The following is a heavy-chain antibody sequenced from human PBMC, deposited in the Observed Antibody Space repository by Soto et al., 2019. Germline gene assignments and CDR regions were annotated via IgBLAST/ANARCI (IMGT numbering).Heavy chain of an antibody. CDR1: GFTFSSYG. J-gene: IGHJ4*02. CDR2: ISYDGSNK. Sequence: QVQLVESGGGVVQPGRSLRLSCAASGFTFSSYGMHWVRQAPGKGLEWVAVISYDGSNKYYADSVKGRFTISRDNSKNTLYLQMNSLRAEDTAVYYCARAAGVVVVAATSPFDYWGQGTLVTVSS. V-gene: IGHV3-30*03. D-gene: IGHD2-15*01. CDR3: ARAAGVVVVAATSPFDY.